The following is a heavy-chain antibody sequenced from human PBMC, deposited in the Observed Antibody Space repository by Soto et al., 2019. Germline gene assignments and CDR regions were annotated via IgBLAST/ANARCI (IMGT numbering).Heavy chain of an antibody. V-gene: IGHV4-34*01. Sequence: PSETLSLTCAVYCGSFSGYYWSWIRQPPGKGLEWIGEINHSGSTNYNPSLKSRVTISVDTSKNQFSLKLSSVTAADTAVYYCARARPPHCSSTSCRHFDYWGQGTLVTVSS. J-gene: IGHJ4*02. CDR3: ARARPPHCSSTSCRHFDY. CDR1: CGSFSGYY. CDR2: INHSGST. D-gene: IGHD2-2*01.